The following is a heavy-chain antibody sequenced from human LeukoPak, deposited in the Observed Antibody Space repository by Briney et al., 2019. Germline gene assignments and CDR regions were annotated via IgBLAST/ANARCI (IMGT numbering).Heavy chain of an antibody. J-gene: IGHJ6*02. CDR3: ARGTTRMAPVKYYYYGMDV. D-gene: IGHD1/OR15-1a*01. Sequence: ASVKVSCKASGGTFSSYAISWVRQAPGQGLVWMGRIIPILGIANYAQKFQGRVTITADKSTSTAYMELSSLRSEDTAVYYCARGTTRMAPVKYYYYGMDVWGQGTTVTVSS. CDR1: GGTFSSYA. CDR2: IIPILGIA. V-gene: IGHV1-69*04.